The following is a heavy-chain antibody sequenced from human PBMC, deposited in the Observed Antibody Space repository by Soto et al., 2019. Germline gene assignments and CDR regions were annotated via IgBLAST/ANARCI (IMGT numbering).Heavy chain of an antibody. CDR1: GFSFIITW. CDR3: TTLNYGIDV. D-gene: IGHD3-9*01. J-gene: IGHJ6*02. V-gene: IGHV3-15*01. Sequence: GGSLRLSCAASGFSFIITWMSWVRQAPGKGPEWVGHVKDKSDGGTPDYAAPVKGRFTISRDDSKNTLYLQMNSLKTEDTAVYYCTTLNYGIDVWGQGTTVTVSS. CDR2: VKDKSDGGTP.